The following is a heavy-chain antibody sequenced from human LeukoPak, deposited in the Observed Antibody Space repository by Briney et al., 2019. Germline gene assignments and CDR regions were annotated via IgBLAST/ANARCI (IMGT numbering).Heavy chain of an antibody. CDR1: GFTFSSYG. CDR2: IRYDGSNK. CDR3: ARAPYYETTGPL. D-gene: IGHD3-22*01. J-gene: IGHJ4*02. V-gene: IGHV3-30*02. Sequence: LSGGSLRLSCAASGFTFSSYGMHWVRQAPGKGLEWVAFIRYDGSNKYYADSVKGRFTISRDNSKNTLYLQMNSLRAEDTAVYYCARAPYYETTGPLWGQGTLVTVSS.